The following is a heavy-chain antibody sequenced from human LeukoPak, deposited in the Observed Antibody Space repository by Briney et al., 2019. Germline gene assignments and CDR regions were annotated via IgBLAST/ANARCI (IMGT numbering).Heavy chain of an antibody. CDR3: AKLGGTWSGYFTYYYYGMDV. Sequence: GGSLRLSCTASGFSFSSQAMSWVRQAPGKGLEWVSAISGSGGSTFYADSVKGRFTISRDNSKNTLYLQMNSLRAEDTAVYYCAKLGGTWSGYFTYYYYGMDVWGQGTTVTVSS. CDR1: GFSFSSQA. D-gene: IGHD3-3*01. J-gene: IGHJ6*02. CDR2: ISGSGGST. V-gene: IGHV3-23*01.